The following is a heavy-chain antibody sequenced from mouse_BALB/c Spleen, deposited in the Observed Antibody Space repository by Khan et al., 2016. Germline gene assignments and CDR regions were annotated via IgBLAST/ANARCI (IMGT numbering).Heavy chain of an antibody. Sequence: QVQLQQSGAELARPGASVKLSCKASGYTFTSYWMQWVRQRPGQGLEWIGSIYPGDGDTRYTQKFKGKATMTADKSSSTAYLHLSSLASEDSAVDYCASYYDSSYDYFDYWGQGTSLTVSS. CDR2: IYPGDGDT. J-gene: IGHJ2*02. V-gene: IGHV1-87*01. D-gene: IGHD1-1*01. CDR3: ASYYDSSYDYFDY. CDR1: GYTFTSYW.